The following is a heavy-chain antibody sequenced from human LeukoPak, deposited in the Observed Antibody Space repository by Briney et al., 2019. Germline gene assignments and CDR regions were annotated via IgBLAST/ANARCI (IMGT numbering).Heavy chain of an antibody. D-gene: IGHD3-16*01. CDR1: GGSISGHY. CDR2: IHYSGRP. V-gene: IGHV4-59*11. J-gene: IGHJ6*02. Sequence: SETLSLTCTVSGGSISGHYWTWIRQPPGKGLEWIGQIHYSGRPDYNPSLKSRVAISVDTSKNQLSLKVTSVTGADTAVYYCARFGVDYDMDVWGQGTTVTVSS. CDR3: ARFGVDYDMDV.